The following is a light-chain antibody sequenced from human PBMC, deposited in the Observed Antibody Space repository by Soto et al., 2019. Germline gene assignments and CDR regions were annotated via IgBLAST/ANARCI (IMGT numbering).Light chain of an antibody. CDR2: DAS. CDR3: QQHSNSHRT. V-gene: IGKV3D-20*02. Sequence: EIVLTQSPGTLSLSPGERATLSCRASESVSSNYLAWYQQKPGQAPRLLIYDASSRATGIPDRFSGSGSGTEFTLTISRLEPEDFAVYYCQQHSNSHRTFGQGTKVDIK. CDR1: ESVSSNY. J-gene: IGKJ1*01.